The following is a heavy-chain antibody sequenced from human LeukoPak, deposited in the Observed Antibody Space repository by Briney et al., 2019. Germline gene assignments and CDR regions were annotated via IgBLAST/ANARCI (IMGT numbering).Heavy chain of an antibody. D-gene: IGHD1-26*01. Sequence: SVKVSCKASGGTFSSYAISWVRQAPGQGLEWMGRIIPILGIANYAQKFQGRVTITADKSTSTAYMELSSLRSEDTAVYYCASLGVSCSGRPIATDYWGQGTLVTVSS. J-gene: IGHJ4*02. CDR3: ASLGVSCSGRPIATDY. V-gene: IGHV1-69*04. CDR2: IIPILGIA. CDR1: GGTFSSYA.